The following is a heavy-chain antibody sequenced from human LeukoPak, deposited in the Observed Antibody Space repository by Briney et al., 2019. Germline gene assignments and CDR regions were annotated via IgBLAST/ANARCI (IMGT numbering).Heavy chain of an antibody. CDR3: AREHVAVAGTHWFDP. CDR2: FDPEDGET. Sequence: ASVKVSCKVSGYTLTELSMHWVRQAPGKGLEWMGGFDPEDGETIYAQKFQGRVTMTRDTSTSTVYMELSSLRSEDTAVYYCAREHVAVAGTHWFDPWGQGTLVTVSS. J-gene: IGHJ5*02. D-gene: IGHD6-19*01. V-gene: IGHV1-24*01. CDR1: GYTLTELS.